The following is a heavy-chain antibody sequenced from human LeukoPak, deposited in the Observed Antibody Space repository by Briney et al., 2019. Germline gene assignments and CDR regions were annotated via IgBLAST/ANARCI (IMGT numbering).Heavy chain of an antibody. Sequence: GGSLRLSCAASEFSVGSNYMTWVRQAPGKGLEWVAVISYDGSNKYYADSVKGRFTISRDNSKNTLYLQMNSLRAEDTAVYYCAREGGYSGSYRDCYFDYWGQGTLVTVSS. D-gene: IGHD1-26*01. J-gene: IGHJ4*02. V-gene: IGHV3-30*03. CDR1: EFSVGSNY. CDR2: ISYDGSNK. CDR3: AREGGYSGSYRDCYFDY.